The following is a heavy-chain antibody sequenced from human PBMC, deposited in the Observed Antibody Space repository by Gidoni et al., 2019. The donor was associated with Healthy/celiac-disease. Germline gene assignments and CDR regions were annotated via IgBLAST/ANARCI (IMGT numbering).Heavy chain of an antibody. CDR2: ISYDGSNK. CDR1: GFTFSSYA. D-gene: IGHD1-20*01. J-gene: IGHJ4*02. CDR3: ARDREGITGTTFDY. V-gene: IGHV3-30-3*01. Sequence: QVQLVESGGGVVEPGRSLRLSCPASGFTFSSYAMHWVRQAPGKGLEWVAFISYDGSNKYYADSVKGRFTISRDNSKNTLYLQMNSLRAEDTAVYYCARDREGITGTTFDYWGQGTLVTVSS.